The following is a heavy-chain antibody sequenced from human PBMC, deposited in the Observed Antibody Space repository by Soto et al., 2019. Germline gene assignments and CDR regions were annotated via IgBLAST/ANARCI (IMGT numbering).Heavy chain of an antibody. CDR1: GYTFTSYD. Sequence: ASVKVSCKASGYTFTSYDINWVRQATGQGLEWMGWMNPNSGNTGYAQKFQGRVTMTRNTSISTAYMELSSLRSEDTAVYYCARAGEPTPLEYQLLSSCYMDVWGKGTTVTVSS. CDR2: MNPNSGNT. D-gene: IGHD2-2*01. J-gene: IGHJ6*03. V-gene: IGHV1-8*01. CDR3: ARAGEPTPLEYQLLSSCYMDV.